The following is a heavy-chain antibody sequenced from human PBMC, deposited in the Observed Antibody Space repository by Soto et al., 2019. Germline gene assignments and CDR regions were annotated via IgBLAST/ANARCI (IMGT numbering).Heavy chain of an antibody. J-gene: IGHJ4*02. CDR2: IYYSGST. CDR1: GGSISSGGYY. V-gene: IGHV4-31*03. CDR3: ARDLSSSSAFDY. Sequence: SETLSLTCTVSGGSISSGGYYWSWIRQHPGKGLEWIGHIYYSGSTYYNPSLKSRVTISVDTSKNQFSLKLSSVTAADTAVYYCARDLSSSSAFDYWGQGTLVTVSS. D-gene: IGHD6-6*01.